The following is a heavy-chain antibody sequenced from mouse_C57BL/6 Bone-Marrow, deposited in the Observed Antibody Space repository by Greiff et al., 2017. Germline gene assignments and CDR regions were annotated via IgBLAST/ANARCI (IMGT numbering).Heavy chain of an antibody. CDR1: GFNIKDYY. Sequence: VQLQQSGAELVKPGASVKLSCPASGFNIKDYYMHWVKQRTEQGLEWIGRIDPEDGETKYAPKFPGKATITADTSSNTAYLQLSSLTSEDTAVYYCARDYYGSSLHWYFDVWGTGTTVTVSS. CDR3: ARDYYGSSLHWYFDV. V-gene: IGHV14-2*01. D-gene: IGHD1-1*01. J-gene: IGHJ1*03. CDR2: IDPEDGET.